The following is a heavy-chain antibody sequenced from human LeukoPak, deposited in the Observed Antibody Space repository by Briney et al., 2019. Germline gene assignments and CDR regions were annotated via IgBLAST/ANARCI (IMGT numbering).Heavy chain of an antibody. CDR3: AKVKDTSGTRFDY. CDR2: ITGTGGNT. V-gene: IGHV3-23*01. D-gene: IGHD3-22*01. J-gene: IGHJ4*02. CDR1: GFTFRSYD. Sequence: GGSLRLSCAASGFTFRSYDMSWVRQAPGKGLEWVSDITGTGGNTYYADSVKGRFTISRDNSKNTLYLQMNSLRDEDTAVYYCAKVKDTSGTRFDYWGQGTLVTVSS.